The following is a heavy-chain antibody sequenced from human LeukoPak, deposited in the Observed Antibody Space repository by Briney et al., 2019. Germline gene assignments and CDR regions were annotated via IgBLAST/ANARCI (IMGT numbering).Heavy chain of an antibody. V-gene: IGHV4-34*01. CDR2: INRSGST. Sequence: PSETLSLTCTVSGGSISGYYWSWIRQPPGKGLEWIGEINRSGSTNYNPSLKSRFTISVDTSKNQFSLKLSSVTAADTAVYYCAKKDYYYMDVWGKGTTVTVSS. CDR1: GGSISGYY. CDR3: AKKDYYYMDV. J-gene: IGHJ6*03.